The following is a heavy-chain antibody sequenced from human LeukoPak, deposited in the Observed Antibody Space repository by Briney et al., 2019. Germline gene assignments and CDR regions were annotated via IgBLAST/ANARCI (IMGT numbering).Heavy chain of an antibody. V-gene: IGHV3-21*06. Sequence: PGGSLRLSCAASGFSFSSYSMNWVRQAPGKGLEWVSSISSTSSYIYYADSVKGRFTISRDNTKNALFLQMNSLRAEDTAVYYCARDPYCKNGVCYNDYWGQGTLVTVSS. D-gene: IGHD2-8*01. CDR3: ARDPYCKNGVCYNDY. CDR1: GFSFSSYS. CDR2: ISSTSSYI. J-gene: IGHJ4*02.